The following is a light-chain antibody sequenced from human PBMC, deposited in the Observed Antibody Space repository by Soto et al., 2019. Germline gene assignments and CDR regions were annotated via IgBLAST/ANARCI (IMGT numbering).Light chain of an antibody. CDR2: GAS. CDR3: QQYNNWPAIT. CDR1: QSVRSN. Sequence: EIVMTQSPATLSVSPGERATLSCRASQSVRSNLGWYQQKPGQAPRLLIYGASTRATGIPARFSGSGSGTEFTLTISSPQSEDFAVYYCQQYNNWPAITFGQGTRLEIK. J-gene: IGKJ5*01. V-gene: IGKV3D-15*01.